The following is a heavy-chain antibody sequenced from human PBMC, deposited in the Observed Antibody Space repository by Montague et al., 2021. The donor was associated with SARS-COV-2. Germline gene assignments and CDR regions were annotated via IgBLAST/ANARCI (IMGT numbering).Heavy chain of an antibody. CDR3: ATNKYCTLHDCLHGRHYFDH. J-gene: IGHJ4*02. CDR2: ISSSGATI. CDR1: GFDFFNFD. D-gene: IGHD2-8*01. V-gene: IGHV3-48*03. Sequence: SLRLSCAASGFDFFNFDLAWVRQAPGRGLEWISDISSSGATILYSYSLKGRFTISRDNIQKSLYLQMNSPRAEDTAVYYCATNKYCTLHDCLHGRHYFDHWGQGTLVTVSS.